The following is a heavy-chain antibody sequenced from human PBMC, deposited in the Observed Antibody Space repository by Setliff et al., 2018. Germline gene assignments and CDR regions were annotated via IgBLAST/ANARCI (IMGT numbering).Heavy chain of an antibody. CDR3: ARMSGFLYMDV. D-gene: IGHD3-3*01. Sequence: SETLSLTCAVYSGSFSGYYWSWIRQPPGKGLEWIGEINHSGNTNYNPSLKSRVTISVDTSKNQISLKLSSATAADTAVYYCARMSGFLYMDVWGKGTTVTVSS. CDR2: INHSGNT. CDR1: SGSFSGYY. V-gene: IGHV4-34*01. J-gene: IGHJ6*03.